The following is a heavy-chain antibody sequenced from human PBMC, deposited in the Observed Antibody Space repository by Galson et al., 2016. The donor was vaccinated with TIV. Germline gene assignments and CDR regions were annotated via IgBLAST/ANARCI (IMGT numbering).Heavy chain of an antibody. J-gene: IGHJ6*02. D-gene: IGHD4-17*01. Sequence: SLRLSCAASGFTFTIYSMHWVRQGPGKGLEWVAMISYDGRSKVYADTVKGRLTISRDNSENTMYLQMNSLRAEDTAVYYCARNNDYGDSSYYYGMDVWGQGTTVTVSS. CDR1: GFTFTIYS. CDR2: ISYDGRSK. V-gene: IGHV3-30*04. CDR3: ARNNDYGDSSYYYGMDV.